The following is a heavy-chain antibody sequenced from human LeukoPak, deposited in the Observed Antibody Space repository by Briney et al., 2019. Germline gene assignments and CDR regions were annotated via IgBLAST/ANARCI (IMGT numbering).Heavy chain of an antibody. J-gene: IGHJ6*02. V-gene: IGHV3-23*01. CDR2: ISGSGGST. Sequence: GGSLRLSCAASGFTFSSYAMSWVRQAPGKGLEWVSAISGSGGSTCYADSVKGRFTISRDNSKNTLYLQMNSLRAEDTAVYYCAKVFLDYYDSSGYPLYYYYGMDVWGQGTTVTVSS. CDR3: AKVFLDYYDSSGYPLYYYYGMDV. D-gene: IGHD3-22*01. CDR1: GFTFSSYA.